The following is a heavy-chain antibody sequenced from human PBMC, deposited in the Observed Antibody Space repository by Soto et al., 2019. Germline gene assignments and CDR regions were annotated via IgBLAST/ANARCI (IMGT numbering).Heavy chain of an antibody. V-gene: IGHV3-23*01. CDR3: AKEVVRTVTTFGYYFDY. J-gene: IGHJ4*02. D-gene: IGHD3-10*02. CDR1: GFTFNTYA. CDR2: ISGSGGTT. Sequence: GGSLRLSCAASGFTFNTYAMSWVRQAPGKGLEWVSAISGSGGTTYYADSVKGRFTISRDNSKNTLYLQMNSLRAEDTAVYYCAKEVVRTVTTFGYYFDYWGQGTLVTVSS.